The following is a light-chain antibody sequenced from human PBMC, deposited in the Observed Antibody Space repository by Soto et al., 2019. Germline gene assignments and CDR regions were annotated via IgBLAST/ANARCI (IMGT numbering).Light chain of an antibody. J-gene: IGKJ1*01. CDR2: DAS. Sequence: DIQMTQSPSTLSASVGDRVTITCRASQSISSWLAWYQQRPGKAPKLLIYDASSLQSGVPSRFSGSGSGTDCTLTISCLQSEDFATYYCQQYYSYPWTLGQGTKVDIK. CDR3: QQYYSYPWT. CDR1: QSISSW. V-gene: IGKV1-5*01.